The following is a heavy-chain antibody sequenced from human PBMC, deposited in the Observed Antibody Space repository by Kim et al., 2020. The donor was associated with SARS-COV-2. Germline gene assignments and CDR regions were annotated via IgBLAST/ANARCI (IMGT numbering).Heavy chain of an antibody. CDR2: INAGNGNT. J-gene: IGHJ6*02. CDR1: GYTFTSYA. CDR3: ARDHCSHSLSCYYYYGMDV. D-gene: IGHD2-15*01. V-gene: IGHV1-3*01. Sequence: ASVKVSCKASGYTFTSYAMHWVRQAPGQRLEWMGWINAGNGNTKYSQKFQGRVTITRDTSASTAYMELSSLRSEDTAVYYCARDHCSHSLSCYYYYGMDVWGQGTTVTVSS.